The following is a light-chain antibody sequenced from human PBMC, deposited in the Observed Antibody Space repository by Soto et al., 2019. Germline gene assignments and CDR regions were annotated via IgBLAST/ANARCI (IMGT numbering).Light chain of an antibody. CDR3: QQYNSYWT. CDR1: QSISSW. Sequence: HLTQSPSTLPASVGDRITITSRARQSISSWLAWYQQKPGKAPKLLIYDASSLESGVPSRFSGSGSGTEFTLTISSPQPDDFATYYCQQYNSYWTFGQGTKV. J-gene: IGKJ1*01. V-gene: IGKV1-5*01. CDR2: DAS.